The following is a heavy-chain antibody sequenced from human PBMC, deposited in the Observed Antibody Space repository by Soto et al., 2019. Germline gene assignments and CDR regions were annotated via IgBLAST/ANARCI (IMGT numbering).Heavy chain of an antibody. CDR3: ARSITMVRGVTSNP. CDR1: GFNFGGYW. Sequence: PGGSLRLSCSAAGFNFGGYWMNWVRQAPGKGLEYVSSINSNGGSTYYANSVKGRFTISRDNSKNTLYLQMGSLRAEDMAVYYCARSITMVRGVTSNPWGQGTLVTVSS. D-gene: IGHD3-10*01. J-gene: IGHJ5*02. V-gene: IGHV3-64*01. CDR2: INSNGGST.